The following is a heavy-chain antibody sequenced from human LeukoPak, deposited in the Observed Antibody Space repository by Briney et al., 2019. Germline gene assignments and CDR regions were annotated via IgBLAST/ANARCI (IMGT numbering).Heavy chain of an antibody. D-gene: IGHD3-10*01. Sequence: TGGSLRLSCAASGFTVSSNYMSWVRQAPGKGLEWVSVIYSGGSTYYADSVKGRFTISRDNSKNTLYLQMNSLRAEDTAVYYCARANHRGVRTGGYFDYWGQGTLVTVSS. J-gene: IGHJ4*02. CDR2: IYSGGST. V-gene: IGHV3-53*01. CDR3: ARANHRGVRTGGYFDY. CDR1: GFTVSSNY.